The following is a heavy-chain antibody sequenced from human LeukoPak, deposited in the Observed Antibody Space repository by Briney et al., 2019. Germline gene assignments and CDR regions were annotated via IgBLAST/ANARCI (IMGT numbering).Heavy chain of an antibody. J-gene: IGHJ6*03. CDR2: IYYSGST. CDR1: GGSISSYY. Sequence: SETLSLTCAVSGGSISSYYWSWIRQPPGKGLEWIGYIYYSGSTNYNPSLKSRVTISVDTSKNQFSLKLSSVTAADTAVYYCARAVVGMVTSYYYMDVCGKGTTVTVSS. CDR3: ARAVVGMVTSYYYMDV. V-gene: IGHV4-59*01. D-gene: IGHD5-18*01.